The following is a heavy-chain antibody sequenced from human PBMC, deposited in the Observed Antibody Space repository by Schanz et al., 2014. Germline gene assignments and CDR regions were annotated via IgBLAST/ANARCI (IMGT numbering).Heavy chain of an antibody. CDR2: VYYGGGADYNLGST. CDR1: GGSMSGYH. J-gene: IGHJ4*02. CDR3: ARSPGRARYFDY. Sequence: QVQLQASGPGLVKPSETLSLTCTVSGGSMSGYHWIWIRQPPGKGLEWIGSVYYGGGADYNLGSTDYNPSLKSRVAISADKSKSQFSLRLHSLTAADTAVYYCARSPGRARYFDYWGQGSLVPVSS. D-gene: IGHD7-27*01. V-gene: IGHV4-59*03.